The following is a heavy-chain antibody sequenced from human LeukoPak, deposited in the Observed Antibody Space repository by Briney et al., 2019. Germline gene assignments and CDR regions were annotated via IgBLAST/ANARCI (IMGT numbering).Heavy chain of an antibody. CDR1: GGSISSSSYY. Sequence: SEALSLPCTVSGGSISSSSYYWGWIRKPPGTGVEWIGSIYYSGSTYYIPSLKSRVTISVDTSKNQFSLKLSSVTAADAAVYYCARRGYSDYYMDVWGKGTTVTISS. CDR2: IYYSGST. D-gene: IGHD5-18*01. CDR3: ARRGYSDYYMDV. V-gene: IGHV4-39*07. J-gene: IGHJ6*03.